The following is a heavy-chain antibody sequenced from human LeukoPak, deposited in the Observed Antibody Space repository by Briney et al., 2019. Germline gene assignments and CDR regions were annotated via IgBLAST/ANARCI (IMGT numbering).Heavy chain of an antibody. CDR1: GLTFGDYA. J-gene: IGHJ6*03. CDR2: IRSKAYGGTT. V-gene: IGHV3-49*04. CDR3: TKDDYSNNYYMDV. Sequence: GGSLRLSCTASGLTFGDYAMSWVRQAPGKGLEWVGFIRSKAYGGTTEYAASVKGRFTISRDDSKSIAYLQMNSLKTEDTAVYYCTKDDYSNNYYMDVWGKGTTVTVSS. D-gene: IGHD4-11*01.